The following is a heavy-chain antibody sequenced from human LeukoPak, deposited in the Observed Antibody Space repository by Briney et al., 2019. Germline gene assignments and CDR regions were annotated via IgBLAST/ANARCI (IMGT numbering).Heavy chain of an antibody. D-gene: IGHD4-17*01. V-gene: IGHV1-2*02. CDR1: GYTFTSYG. CDR2: INPNSGGT. CDR3: AKTNRFDGDYRYFDY. Sequence: ASVKVSCKASGYTFTSYGISWVRQAPGQGLEWMGWINPNSGGTNYAQKFQGRVTMTRDTSISTAYMELSRLRSDDTAVYYCAKTNRFDGDYRYFDYWGQGTLVTVSS. J-gene: IGHJ4*02.